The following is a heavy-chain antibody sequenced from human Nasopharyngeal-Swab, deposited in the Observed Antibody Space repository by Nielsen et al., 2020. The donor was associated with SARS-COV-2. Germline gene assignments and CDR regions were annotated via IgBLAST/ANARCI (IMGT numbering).Heavy chain of an antibody. V-gene: IGHV1-2*06. CDR2: INPNSGGT. CDR1: GYTFTGYY. D-gene: IGHD6-19*01. CDR3: ARRYSSGSRGGLDY. J-gene: IGHJ4*02. Sequence: ASVKVSCKASGYTFTGYYMHWVRQAPGQGLEWMGRINPNSGGTNYAQKFQGRVTMTRDTSLSTAYMELSRLRPDDTAVYYCARRYSSGSRGGLDYWGQGTLVTVSS.